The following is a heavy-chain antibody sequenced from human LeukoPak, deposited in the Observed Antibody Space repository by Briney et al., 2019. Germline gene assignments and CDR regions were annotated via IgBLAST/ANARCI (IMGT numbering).Heavy chain of an antibody. D-gene: IGHD6-13*01. CDR3: ARDLEGTWSSSWYWGYYYYGMDV. Sequence: PGRSLRLSCAASGFTFSSYGMHWVRQAPGKGLEWVAVIWYDGSNKCYADSVKGRFTISRDNSKNTLYLQMNSLRAEDTAVYYCARDLEGTWSSSWYWGYYYYGMDVWGQGTTVTVSS. V-gene: IGHV3-33*01. CDR2: IWYDGSNK. CDR1: GFTFSSYG. J-gene: IGHJ6*02.